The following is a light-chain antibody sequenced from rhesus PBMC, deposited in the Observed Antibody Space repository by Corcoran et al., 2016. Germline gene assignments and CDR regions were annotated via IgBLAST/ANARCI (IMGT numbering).Light chain of an antibody. CDR3: QQSSNFWT. CDR2: GAS. CDR1: QSVGYF. Sequence: EIVVTQSPATLSLSPGERATLSCRASQSVGYFLAWFHPKPGQAPRLLIYGASTRATVIPDRFSGSVAGKDVTLTISSLEPEDVGLYYCQQSSNFWTFGQVTKVEIK. J-gene: IGKJ1*01. V-gene: IGKV3-24*04.